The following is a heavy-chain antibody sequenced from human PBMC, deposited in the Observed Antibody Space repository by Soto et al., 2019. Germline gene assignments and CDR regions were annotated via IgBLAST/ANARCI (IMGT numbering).Heavy chain of an antibody. CDR1: SGSISSSNW. Sequence: QVQLQESGPGLVKPSGTLSLTCAVSSGSISSSNWWRWVRQPPAEGREWIGEIYHCGSTNYNQSLTSRVTISVDKSKNQFSLKLSAVTAADTAVYYCAWHCSGGSCFDYWGQGTLVTVSS. V-gene: IGHV4-4*02. CDR2: IYHCGST. CDR3: AWHCSGGSCFDY. D-gene: IGHD2-15*01. J-gene: IGHJ4*02.